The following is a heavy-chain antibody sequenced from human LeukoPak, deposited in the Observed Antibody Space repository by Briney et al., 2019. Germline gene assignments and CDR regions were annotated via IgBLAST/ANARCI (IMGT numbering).Heavy chain of an antibody. D-gene: IGHD1-1*01. J-gene: IGHJ4*02. CDR3: TRGWNLEN. CDR2: VNEDGGER. V-gene: IGHV3-7*01. CDR1: GFTLCRYW. Sequence: GGSLRLSCAASGFTLCRYWMSWVRQAPGEGLEGVANVNEDGGERHYVGTVKGRVSLSRDNAKNTLYLQKKSLRDEDTGVFYFTRGWNLENWGRGTLVTVSS.